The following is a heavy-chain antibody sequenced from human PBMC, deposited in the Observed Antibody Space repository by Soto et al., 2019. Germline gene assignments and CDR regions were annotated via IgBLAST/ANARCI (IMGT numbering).Heavy chain of an antibody. CDR1: GFTFSSYA. Sequence: EVQLLESGGGLVQPGGSLRLSCAASGFTFSSYAMSWVRQAPGKGLEWVSAISGSGGSTYYADSVKGRFTISRDNSKNTLYLQMNSLRAEDTAVYYCAKGRLSLRFHSAQNYYYYYGMDVWGQGTTVTVSS. CDR3: AKGRLSLRFHSAQNYYYYYGMDV. J-gene: IGHJ6*02. CDR2: ISGSGGST. D-gene: IGHD3-3*01. V-gene: IGHV3-23*01.